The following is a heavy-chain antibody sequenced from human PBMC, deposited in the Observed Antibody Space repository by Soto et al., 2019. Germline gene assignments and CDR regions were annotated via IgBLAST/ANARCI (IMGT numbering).Heavy chain of an antibody. D-gene: IGHD7-27*01. V-gene: IGHV4-31*03. CDR2: IYHTGST. CDR1: GDPVSSGSYY. J-gene: IGHJ4*02. CDR3: AAKLGTTHYFDF. Sequence: SETLSLTCSVSGDPVSSGSYYWAWVRQHPVKGLEWIGYIYHTGSTYYNPSLQSRLIMSIDTSKNQFSLHLYSVTAADTAVYFCAAKLGTTHYFDFWGQGSLVTVSS.